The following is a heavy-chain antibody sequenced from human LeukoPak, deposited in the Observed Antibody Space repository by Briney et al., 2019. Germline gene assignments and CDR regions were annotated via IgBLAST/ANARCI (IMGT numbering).Heavy chain of an antibody. J-gene: IGHJ4*02. Sequence: GESLRLXCAASGFTFSSYSMNWVRQAPGKGLEWVSYISSASNTIYYADSVKGRFTISRDNSKNSLYLQMNSLRTEDTALYYCAKAFGSGWPHFDYWGQGTLVTVSS. V-gene: IGHV3-48*04. D-gene: IGHD3-22*01. CDR3: AKAFGSGWPHFDY. CDR2: ISSASNTI. CDR1: GFTFSSYS.